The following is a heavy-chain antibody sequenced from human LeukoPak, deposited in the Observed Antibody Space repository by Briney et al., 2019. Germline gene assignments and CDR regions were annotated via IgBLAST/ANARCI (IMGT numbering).Heavy chain of an antibody. Sequence: PGGSLRLSCGASGFIFSDYYMSWIRQAPGKGLEWISYISSSGTPKYYADSVKGRFTISRDNAKKSLFLQMNSLRDEDTAVYYCVRDDGRHWFDFWGQGTLVTVSS. D-gene: IGHD1-1*01. CDR1: GFIFSDYY. CDR3: VRDDGRHWFDF. V-gene: IGHV3-11*01. CDR2: ISSSGTPK. J-gene: IGHJ4*02.